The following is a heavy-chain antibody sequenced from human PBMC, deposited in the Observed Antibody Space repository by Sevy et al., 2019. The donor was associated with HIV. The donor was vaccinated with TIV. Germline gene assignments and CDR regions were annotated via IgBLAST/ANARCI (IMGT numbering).Heavy chain of an antibody. CDR3: AGGYSSSSFDP. J-gene: IGHJ5*02. D-gene: IGHD4-4*01. V-gene: IGHV4-4*07. Sequence: SETLSLTCTVSGGSISAHFWSWIRQPAGGRLEWIGRIYATGSTNYNPSLKSRVIMSVDRSKNQFSLNLTSVTAADTAVYLCAGGYSSSSFDPWGQGTLVTVSS. CDR2: IYATGST. CDR1: GGSISAHF.